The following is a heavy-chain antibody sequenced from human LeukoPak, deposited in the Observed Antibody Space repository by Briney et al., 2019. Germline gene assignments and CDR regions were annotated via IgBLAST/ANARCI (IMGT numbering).Heavy chain of an antibody. Sequence: PSETLSLTCAVSGGSISSSNWWSWVRQPPGKGLEWIGEIYHSGSTNYNPSLKSRVTISVDKSKNQFSLKLSSVTAADTAVYYCARERITMVRGVMGAVYFQHWGQGTLVTVSS. CDR3: ARERITMVRGVMGAVYFQH. D-gene: IGHD3-10*01. V-gene: IGHV4-4*02. CDR2: IYHSGST. J-gene: IGHJ1*01. CDR1: GGSISSSNW.